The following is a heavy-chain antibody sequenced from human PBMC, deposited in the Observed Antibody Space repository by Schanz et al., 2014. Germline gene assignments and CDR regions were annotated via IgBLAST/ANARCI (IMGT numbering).Heavy chain of an antibody. J-gene: IGHJ4*02. CDR2: ISVDGGTT. Sequence: EVQLLESGGGLVQPGGSLRLSCAASGFTFSSYAMSWVRQAPGKGLEWVSAISVDGGTTYYADSVKGRFTISRDNSKNTLYLQMNSLRGEDTAVYYVSKDRSWDYDSSGYFDFWGQGTPVTVSS. CDR1: GFTFSSYA. CDR3: SKDRSWDYDSSGYFDF. D-gene: IGHD3-22*01. V-gene: IGHV3-23*01.